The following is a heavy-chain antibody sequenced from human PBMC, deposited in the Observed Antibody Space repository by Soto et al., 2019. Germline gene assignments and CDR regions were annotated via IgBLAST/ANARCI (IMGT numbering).Heavy chain of an antibody. D-gene: IGHD3-3*01. V-gene: IGHV4-39*01. CDR1: GGSISSSSYY. Sequence: SETLSLTCTVSGGSISSSSYYWGWIRQPPGKGLEWIGSIYYSGSTYYNPSLKSRVTISVDTSKNQFSLKLSSVTAADTAVYYCARNDFWSGYEDYYGMDVWGQGXTVTVSS. CDR2: IYYSGST. CDR3: ARNDFWSGYEDYYGMDV. J-gene: IGHJ6*02.